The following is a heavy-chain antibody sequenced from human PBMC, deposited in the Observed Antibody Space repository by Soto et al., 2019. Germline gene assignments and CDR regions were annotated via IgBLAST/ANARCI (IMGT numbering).Heavy chain of an antibody. D-gene: IGHD1-20*01. J-gene: IGHJ5*02. CDR3: ARGRITGTTLSSRWFDP. CDR1: GGPFSGYY. Sequence: SETLSLTCAVYGGPFSGYYWSWIRQPPGKGLEWIGEINHSGSTNYNPSLKSRVTISVDTSKNQFSLKLSSVTAADTAVYYCARGRITGTTLSSRWFDPWGQGTLVTVSS. CDR2: INHSGST. V-gene: IGHV4-34*01.